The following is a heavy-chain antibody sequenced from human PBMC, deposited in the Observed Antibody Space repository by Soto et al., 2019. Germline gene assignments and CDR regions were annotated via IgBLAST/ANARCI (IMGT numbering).Heavy chain of an antibody. CDR1: GYTFSGFD. Sequence: ASEEVSCKASGYTFSGFDMHWVREAPGQGLEWMGWINPNSGGTKSAEKFQGRVTMTRDTSISTAYMELSRLTSDDTAVYYCASAAVTGTAGLDFWGQGTQVTVSS. D-gene: IGHD6-19*01. CDR3: ASAAVTGTAGLDF. V-gene: IGHV1-2*02. CDR2: INPNSGGT. J-gene: IGHJ4*02.